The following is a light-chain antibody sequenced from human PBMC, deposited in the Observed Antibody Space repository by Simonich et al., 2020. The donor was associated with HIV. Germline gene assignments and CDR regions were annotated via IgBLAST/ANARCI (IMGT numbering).Light chain of an antibody. V-gene: IGLV7-43*01. CDR3: SSYTRSTTYVI. Sequence: QTVVTQEPSLTVSPGGTVTLTCASSTGAVTSGYYPNWVQPKPGQAPRALIYSTSNKHSCTPARFSGSLLGGKAALTLSGVQPEDEAEYYCSSYTRSTTYVIFGGGTKLTVL. J-gene: IGLJ2*01. CDR2: STS. CDR1: TGAVTSGYY.